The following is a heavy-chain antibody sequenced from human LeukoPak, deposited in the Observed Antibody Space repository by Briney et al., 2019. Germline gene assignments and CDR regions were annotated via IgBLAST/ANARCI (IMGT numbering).Heavy chain of an antibody. CDR3: ARGRSSRWYSWRTNWFDP. Sequence: SETLSLTCSVSDASIGSRGYFWAWIRQPPGKGLEWLGSLEYNGSPHYTPSLKSRVTMSAHTSKTRFSLELSSVSAADTAVYYCARGRSSRWYSWRTNWFDPWGQGTLVTVSS. CDR1: DASIGSRGYF. CDR2: LEYNGSP. D-gene: IGHD6-13*01. V-gene: IGHV4-39*02. J-gene: IGHJ5*02.